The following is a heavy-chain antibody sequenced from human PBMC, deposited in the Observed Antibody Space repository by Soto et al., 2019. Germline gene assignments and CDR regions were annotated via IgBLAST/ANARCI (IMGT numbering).Heavy chain of an antibody. CDR1: CGSISSSSCS. J-gene: IGHJ4*02. D-gene: IGHD6-19*01. CDR2: IYFSGST. CDR3: ARPSRYSRGWYAYYFDY. Sequence: TVSCGSISSSSCSWGWIRQPPGKGLEWIGSIYFSGSTYYNPSLKSRVTISVDTSKNQFTLKLSSVTAADTAVYYCARPSRYSRGWYAYYFDYWGQGSLVTVSS. V-gene: IGHV4-39*01.